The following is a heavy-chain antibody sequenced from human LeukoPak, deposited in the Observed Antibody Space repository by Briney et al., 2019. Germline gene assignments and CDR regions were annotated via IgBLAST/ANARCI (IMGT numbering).Heavy chain of an antibody. J-gene: IGHJ4*02. CDR3: ARVRYIVAARVFDY. CDR1: GGSFNGYY. CDR2: IYYSGST. D-gene: IGHD5-12*01. Sequence: PSETLSLTCAVYGGSFNGYYWSWIRQPPGKGLEWIGSIYYSGSTYYNPSLKSRVTISVDTSKNQFSLKLSSVTAADTAVYYCARVRYIVAARVFDYWGQGTLVTVSS. V-gene: IGHV4-34*01.